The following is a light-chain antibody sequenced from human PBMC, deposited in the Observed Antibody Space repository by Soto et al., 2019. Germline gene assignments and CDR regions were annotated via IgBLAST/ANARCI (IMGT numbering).Light chain of an antibody. CDR2: AAS. Sequence: AIQMTQSPSSLSASVGDRVTITCRASQGIRNDLGWYQQKPGKAPKVLIYAASTLQSGVPTRFSGSRSGAEFTLTINSLQSEDFAVYYCQPYNNWPLTFGGGTKVDIK. CDR3: QPYNNWPLT. J-gene: IGKJ4*01. V-gene: IGKV1-6*01. CDR1: QGIRND.